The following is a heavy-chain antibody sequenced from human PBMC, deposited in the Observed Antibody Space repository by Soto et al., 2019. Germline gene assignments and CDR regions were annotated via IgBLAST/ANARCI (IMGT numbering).Heavy chain of an antibody. J-gene: IGHJ6*02. V-gene: IGHV1-69*13. CDR3: AXXXXPXXXXXNYXYGLDX. CDR2: IIPILQRV. CDR1: RGTFGSYG. Sequence: ASVKVSCKASRGTFGSYGVSWVRQAPGQGLEWMGGIIPILQRVTYAERFRGRVTITADASTNTAFMDLGGLSSEDTAVYFCAXXXXPXXXXXNYXYGLDXWGQGTXVXVSX.